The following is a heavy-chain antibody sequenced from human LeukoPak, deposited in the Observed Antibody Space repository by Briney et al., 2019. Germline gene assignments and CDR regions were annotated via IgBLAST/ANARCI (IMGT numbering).Heavy chain of an antibody. Sequence: ASVKVSCKASGYTFTSYDINWVRQATGQGLEWMGWMNPNSGNTGYAQKLQGRVTMTTDTSTSTAYMELRSLRSDDTAVYYCAGTHHYYYYYGMDVWGQGTTVTVSS. CDR2: MNPNSGNT. CDR3: AGTHHYYYYYGMDV. CDR1: GYTFTSYD. V-gene: IGHV1-8*01. J-gene: IGHJ6*02.